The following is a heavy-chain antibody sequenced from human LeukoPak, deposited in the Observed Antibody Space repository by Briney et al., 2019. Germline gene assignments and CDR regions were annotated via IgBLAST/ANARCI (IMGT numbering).Heavy chain of an antibody. V-gene: IGHV3-23*01. J-gene: IGHJ4*02. CDR1: GFTFSSYA. Sequence: GGSLRLSCAASGFTFSSYAMSWVRQAPGKGLEWVSAISDSDSSTFYADSVKGRFTISRDNSKNTLYLQMNSLRAEDTAVYYCAKVWGNYYDSSGYYSDYWGQGTLVTVSS. D-gene: IGHD3-22*01. CDR3: AKVWGNYYDSSGYYSDY. CDR2: ISDSDSST.